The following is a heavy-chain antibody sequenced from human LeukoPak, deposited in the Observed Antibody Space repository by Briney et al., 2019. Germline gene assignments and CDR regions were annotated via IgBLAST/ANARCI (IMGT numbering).Heavy chain of an antibody. CDR3: GTWAFYSALHV. V-gene: IGHV3-43*02. CDR1: GYRFEAYA. J-gene: IGHJ6*02. CDR2: LNKDGDRT. Sequence: GGSLRLSCAASGYRFEAYAMHWVRRVPGKGLEGVSHLNKDGDRTYYADSVKGRFTISRDNSKNSLYLQINSLRSEDTALYYCGTWAFYSALHVWGQGITVTVSS. D-gene: IGHD2-21*01.